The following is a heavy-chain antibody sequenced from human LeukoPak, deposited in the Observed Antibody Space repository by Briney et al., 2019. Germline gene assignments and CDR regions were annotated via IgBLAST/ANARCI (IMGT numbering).Heavy chain of an antibody. CDR2: IYHSGST. D-gene: IGHD3-3*01. CDR1: GGSISSGGYY. J-gene: IGHJ4*02. V-gene: IGHV4-30-2*02. Sequence: PSETLSLTCTVSGGSISSGGYYWSWIRQPPGKGLEWIGYIYHSGSTYYNPSLKSRVTISVDRSKNQFSLKLSSVTAADTAVYYCARRDFWSGYYTYWGQGTLVTVSS. CDR3: ARRDFWSGYYTY.